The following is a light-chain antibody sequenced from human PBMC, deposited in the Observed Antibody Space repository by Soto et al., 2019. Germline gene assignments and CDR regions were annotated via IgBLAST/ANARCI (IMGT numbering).Light chain of an antibody. J-gene: IGLJ1*01. CDR1: TSDVGSYNF. CDR3: FSYTGSTYV. Sequence: QSVLTQPPSVSGSPGQTITISCTGTTSDVGSYNFVSWYQQYPGKVPKLLIYESTKRPSGVSNRFSGSKSGNTASLTISGLQADDESDYYCFSYTGSTYVFGTGTKVTVL. CDR2: EST. V-gene: IGLV2-23*01.